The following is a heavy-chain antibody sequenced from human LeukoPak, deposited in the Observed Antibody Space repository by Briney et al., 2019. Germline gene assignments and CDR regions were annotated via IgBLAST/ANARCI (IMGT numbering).Heavy chain of an antibody. CDR1: VYIFNGYY. CDR2: INPNSGGT. CDR3: ARDMADIVATIQDY. Sequence: ASVKVSCKTSVYIFNGYYMHWVRQAPGQGLEWMGWINPNSGGTNYALKFQGRVTMTRDTSISTAYMELSRLRSDDTAVYYCARDMADIVATIQDYWGQGTLVTVSS. J-gene: IGHJ4*02. V-gene: IGHV1-2*02. D-gene: IGHD5-12*01.